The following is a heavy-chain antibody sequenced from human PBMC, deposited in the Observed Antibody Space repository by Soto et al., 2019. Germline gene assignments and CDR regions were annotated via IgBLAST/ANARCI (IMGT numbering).Heavy chain of an antibody. J-gene: IGHJ4*02. Sequence: EVQLVESGGGSVQPGRSLRLSCVASKFTFKDYAMHWVRQAPGKGLEWVSGISWNSGTIAYADSVQGRFTISRDNAKNSLYLQMDSLXXXXXXXXXXAXEYIVXPERRPLDSWGQGTLVTVSS. V-gene: IGHV3-9*01. D-gene: IGHD6-6*01. CDR3: AXEYIVXPERRPLDS. CDR1: KFTFKDYA. CDR2: ISWNSGTI.